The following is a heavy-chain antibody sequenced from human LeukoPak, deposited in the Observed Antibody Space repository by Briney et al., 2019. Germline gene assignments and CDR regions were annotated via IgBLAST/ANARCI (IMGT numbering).Heavy chain of an antibody. J-gene: IGHJ4*02. D-gene: IGHD3-22*01. CDR1: RFTFSNYA. V-gene: IGHV3-30*04. CDR2: VSYAGGDK. Sequence: GRTLRLSCVASRFTFSNYAMHWVRQAPGKGLQWVASVSYAGGDKFYADSVKGRFTISRDNSKNTLYLQMNSLRPEDTAVYYCGRDRAPGTWDYYDTSGSYSQRGFAIDHWGQGSLVTVSS. CDR3: GRDRAPGTWDYYDTSGSYSQRGFAIDH.